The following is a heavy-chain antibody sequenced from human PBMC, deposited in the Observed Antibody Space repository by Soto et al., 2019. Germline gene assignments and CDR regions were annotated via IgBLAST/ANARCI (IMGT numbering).Heavy chain of an antibody. V-gene: IGHV1-8*01. Sequence: QVQLVQSGAEVKKPGASVKVSCKASGYTFTSYAINWVRQATGQGLEWMGWVNPNSGNTGYAQKFQGRVTVTRDTSISTAYMELGSLRDEGWALYDCAGPWNKQWGQGTPVTVSS. J-gene: IGHJ4*02. D-gene: IGHD1-1*01. CDR3: AGPWNKQ. CDR1: GYTFTSYA. CDR2: VNPNSGNT.